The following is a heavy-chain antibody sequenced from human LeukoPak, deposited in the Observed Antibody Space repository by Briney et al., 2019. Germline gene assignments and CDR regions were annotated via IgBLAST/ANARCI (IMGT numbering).Heavy chain of an antibody. CDR1: GFTFDDYT. CDR2: ISWDGGST. J-gene: IGHJ6*03. V-gene: IGHV3-43*01. CDR3: AKDKGSSGPRVWYYYMDV. Sequence: TGGSLRLSCASSGFTFDDYTMHWVRQAPGKGLEWVSLISWDGGSTYYADSVKGRFTISRDNSKNSLYLQMNSLRTEDTALYYCAKDKGSSGPRVWYYYMDVGGKGTTVTVSS. D-gene: IGHD6-19*01.